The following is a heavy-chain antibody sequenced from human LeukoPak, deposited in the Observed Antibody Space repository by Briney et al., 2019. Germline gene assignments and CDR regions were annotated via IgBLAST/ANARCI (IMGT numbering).Heavy chain of an antibody. CDR2: INHSGST. J-gene: IGHJ4*02. D-gene: IGHD3-10*01. V-gene: IGHV4-34*01. CDR3: ARGRGRSDC. Sequence: SETLSLTCAVYGGSFSGYYWSWIRQPPGKGLEWIGEINHSGSTNYNPSLKSRVTMSVDTSKNQFSLKLSSVTAADTAVYYCARGRGRSDCWGQGTLVTVSS. CDR1: GGSFSGYY.